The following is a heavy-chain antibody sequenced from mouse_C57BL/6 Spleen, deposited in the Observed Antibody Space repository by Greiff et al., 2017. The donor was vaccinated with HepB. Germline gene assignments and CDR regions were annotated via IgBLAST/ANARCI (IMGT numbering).Heavy chain of an antibody. Sequence: VQLQQSGAELARPGASVKMSCKASGYTFTSYTMHWVKQRPGQGLEWIGYINTSSGYTKYNQKFKDKATLTADKSSSTAYMQLSSLTSEDSAVYYCALKFYAMDVWGQGTSVTVSS. J-gene: IGHJ4*01. CDR2: INTSSGYT. CDR3: ALKFYAMDV. V-gene: IGHV1-4*01. CDR1: GYTFTSYT.